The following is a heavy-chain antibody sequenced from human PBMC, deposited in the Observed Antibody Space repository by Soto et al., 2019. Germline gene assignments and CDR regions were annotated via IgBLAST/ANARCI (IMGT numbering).Heavy chain of an antibody. CDR3: ATTTIFGVVTRSGYYYMDV. CDR1: GYTLTELS. D-gene: IGHD3-3*01. J-gene: IGHJ6*03. V-gene: IGHV1-24*01. CDR2: FDPEDGET. Sequence: ASVKVSCKVSGYTLTELSMHWVRQAPGKGLEWMGGFDPEDGETIYAQKFQGRVTMTEDTSTDTAYMELSSLRSEDTAVYYCATTTIFGVVTRSGYYYMDVWGKGTTVTVSS.